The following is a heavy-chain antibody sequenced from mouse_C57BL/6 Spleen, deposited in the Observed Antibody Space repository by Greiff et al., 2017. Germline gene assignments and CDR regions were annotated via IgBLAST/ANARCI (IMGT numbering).Heavy chain of an antibody. D-gene: IGHD2-5*01. V-gene: IGHV1-82*01. Sequence: QVQLQQSGPELVKPGASVKISCKASGYAFSSSWMNWVKQRPGKGLEWIGRIYPGDGDTNYNGKFKGKATLTADKSSSTAYMQLSSLTSEDSAVYFCAREGSNYLYAMDYWGQGTSVTVSS. CDR1: GYAFSSSW. CDR3: AREGSNYLYAMDY. J-gene: IGHJ4*01. CDR2: IYPGDGDT.